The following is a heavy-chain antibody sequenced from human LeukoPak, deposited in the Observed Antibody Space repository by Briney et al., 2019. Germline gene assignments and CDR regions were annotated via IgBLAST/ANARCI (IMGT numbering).Heavy chain of an antibody. J-gene: IGHJ6*04. V-gene: IGHV3-11*01. CDR2: ISSSGSTI. CDR1: GFTFSDYY. D-gene: IGHD6-13*01. Sequence: PGGSLRLSCAASGFTFSDYYMSWIRQAPGKGLEWVSYISSSGSTIYYADSVKGRFTIPRDNAKNSLYLQMNSLRAEDTAVYYCARRIAAAPGLESYGMDVWGKGTTVTVSS. CDR3: ARRIAAAPGLESYGMDV.